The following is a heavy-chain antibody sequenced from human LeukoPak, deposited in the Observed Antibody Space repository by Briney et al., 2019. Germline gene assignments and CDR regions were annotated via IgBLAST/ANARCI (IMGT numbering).Heavy chain of an antibody. CDR3: ARFNYYDSSGYYYWLDY. CDR2: IYYGGST. D-gene: IGHD3-22*01. J-gene: IGHJ4*02. Sequence: SETLSLTCTVSGGSISSGGYYWSWIRQHPGTGLEWIGYIYYGGSTYYNPSLKSRVTISVDTSKNQFSLKLSSVTAADTAVYYCARFNYYDSSGYYYWLDYWGQGTLVTVSS. V-gene: IGHV4-31*03. CDR1: GGSISSGGYY.